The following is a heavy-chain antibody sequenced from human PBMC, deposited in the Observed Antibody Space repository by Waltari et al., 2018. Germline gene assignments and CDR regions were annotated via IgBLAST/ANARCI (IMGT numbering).Heavy chain of an antibody. J-gene: IGHJ2*01. Sequence: QLQLQESGPGLVKPSETVSLPCTVSVCSITRVAYYWGCVRQPPGKGLEFIASIFYSGATYYNPSLESRVTISVDTSKNQFSLELTSVTDADTAVYYCARQDYYYVKGYFDLWGRGTLVTVSS. V-gene: IGHV4-39*01. CDR3: ARQDYYYVKGYFDL. D-gene: IGHD3-22*01. CDR2: IFYSGAT. CDR1: VCSITRVAYY.